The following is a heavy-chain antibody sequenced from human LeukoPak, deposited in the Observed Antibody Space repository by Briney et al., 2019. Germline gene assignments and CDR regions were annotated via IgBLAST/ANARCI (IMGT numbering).Heavy chain of an antibody. J-gene: IGHJ3*02. D-gene: IGHD3-22*01. CDR3: ASYYDSSGYYYLGRDAFDI. CDR2: IKQDGSEK. Sequence: PGGSPRLSCAASGVTFSSYWMSWVRQAPGKGLEWVANIKQDGSEKYYVDSVKGRFTISRDNAKNSLYLQMNSLRAEDTAVYYCASYYDSSGYYYLGRDAFDIWGQGTMVTVSS. CDR1: GVTFSSYW. V-gene: IGHV3-7*01.